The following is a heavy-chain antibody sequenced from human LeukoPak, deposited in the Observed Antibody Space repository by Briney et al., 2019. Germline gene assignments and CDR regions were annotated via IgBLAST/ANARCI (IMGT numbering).Heavy chain of an antibody. V-gene: IGHV1-2*06. CDR3: ARDYCSSTSCLFDY. J-gene: IGHJ4*02. D-gene: IGHD2-2*01. Sequence: ASGKVSCKASGGTFSSYAISWVRQAPGQGLEWMGRINPNSGDTNYAQKFQGRVAMTRDTSISTAFMELTRLRSDDTAVYYCARDYCSSTSCLFDYWGQGTLVTVSS. CDR2: INPNSGDT. CDR1: GGTFSSYA.